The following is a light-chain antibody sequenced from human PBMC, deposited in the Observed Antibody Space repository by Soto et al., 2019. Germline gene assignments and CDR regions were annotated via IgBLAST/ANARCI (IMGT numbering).Light chain of an antibody. V-gene: IGLV2-14*03. CDR3: SSYTGSSALYV. CDR1: GSDIGFYNY. J-gene: IGLJ1*01. Sequence: QSVLTQPASVSGSPGQSITISCTGTGSDIGFYNYVSWYQQHPGKAPKLMIYDVSNRPSGVSNRFSASKSGITASLTISGLQAEDEADYYCSSYTGSSALYVFGTGTKVT. CDR2: DVS.